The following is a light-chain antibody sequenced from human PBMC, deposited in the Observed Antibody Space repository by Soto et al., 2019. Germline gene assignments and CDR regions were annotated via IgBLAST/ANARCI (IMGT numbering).Light chain of an antibody. CDR2: GAS. CDR3: QQYGSARWT. V-gene: IGKV3-20*01. Sequence: EIVLTQSPGTLSLSPGERATLSCRASQSVSSSYLAWYQQKPGPAPRLLIYGASTRATGIPARFSGSGSGTDFTLTISTLEPEDFAVYYCQQYGSARWTFGQGTKVEFK. CDR1: QSVSSSY. J-gene: IGKJ1*01.